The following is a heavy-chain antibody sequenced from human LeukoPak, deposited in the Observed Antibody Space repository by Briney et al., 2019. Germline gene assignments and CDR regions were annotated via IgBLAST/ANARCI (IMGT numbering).Heavy chain of an antibody. CDR1: GFTFSNAW. J-gene: IGHJ4*02. CDR2: IKSKTDGGTT. D-gene: IGHD6-13*01. CDR3: TTGVLLGIAAAGTSWVDY. Sequence: PGGSLRLSCAASGFTFSNAWMSWVRQAPGKGLEWVGRIKSKTDGGTTDYAAPVKGRFTISRDDSKNTLYLQMNSLKTEDTAVYYCTTGVLLGIAAAGTSWVDYWGQGTLVTVSS. V-gene: IGHV3-15*01.